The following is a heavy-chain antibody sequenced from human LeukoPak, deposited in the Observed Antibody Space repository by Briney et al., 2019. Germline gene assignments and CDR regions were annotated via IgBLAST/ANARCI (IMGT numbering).Heavy chain of an antibody. CDR3: ARLRCGGDCSYYYYYYGMDV. V-gene: IGHV5-51*01. D-gene: IGHD2-21*02. CDR2: IYPGDSDT. CDR1: GYSFTSYW. J-gene: IGHJ6*02. Sequence: GESLKISCKGSGYSFTSYWIGWVRQMPGKGLERMGIIYPGDSDTRYSPSFQGQVTISADKSISTAYLQWSSLKASDTAMYYCARLRCGGDCSYYYYYYGMDVWGQGTTVTVSS.